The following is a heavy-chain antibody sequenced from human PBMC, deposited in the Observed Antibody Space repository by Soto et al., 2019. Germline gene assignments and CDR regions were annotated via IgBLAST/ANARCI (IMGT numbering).Heavy chain of an antibody. Sequence: GGSLRLSCAASGFTFSSYAMHWVRQAPGKGLEYVSAISSNGGSTYYANSVKGRFTISRDNSKNTLYLQMGSLRAEDMAVYYCAREGSATVDLRYYYYYMDVWGKGTTVTVSS. V-gene: IGHV3-64*01. CDR1: GFTFSSYA. D-gene: IGHD4-4*01. J-gene: IGHJ6*03. CDR2: ISSNGGST. CDR3: AREGSATVDLRYYYYYMDV.